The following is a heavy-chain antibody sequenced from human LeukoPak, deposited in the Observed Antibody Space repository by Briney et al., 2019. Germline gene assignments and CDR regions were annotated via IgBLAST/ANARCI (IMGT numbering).Heavy chain of an antibody. CDR3: ARSILTGYYYFDY. V-gene: IGHV3-53*01. Sequence: SGGSLRLSYAASGFTVSSNYMSWVRQAPGKGLEWVSVIYGGGSTYYADSVKGRFTISRDNSKNTLYLQMNSLRAEDTAVYYCARSILTGYYYFDYWGQGTLVTVSS. J-gene: IGHJ4*02. CDR1: GFTVSSNY. CDR2: IYGGGST. D-gene: IGHD3-9*01.